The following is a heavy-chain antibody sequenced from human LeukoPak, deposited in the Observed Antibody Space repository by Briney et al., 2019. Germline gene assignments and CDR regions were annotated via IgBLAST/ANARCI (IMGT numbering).Heavy chain of an antibody. J-gene: IGHJ6*02. D-gene: IGHD6-13*01. V-gene: IGHV3-9*01. Sequence: QTGGSLRLSCAASGFTFEDYAMHWVRQAPGKGLEWVSGISWNSGSIGYVDSVKGRFTISRDNAKNSLYLQMNSLRAEDTALYYCAKDVAATSYAMDVWGQGTTVTVSS. CDR2: ISWNSGSI. CDR1: GFTFEDYA. CDR3: AKDVAATSYAMDV.